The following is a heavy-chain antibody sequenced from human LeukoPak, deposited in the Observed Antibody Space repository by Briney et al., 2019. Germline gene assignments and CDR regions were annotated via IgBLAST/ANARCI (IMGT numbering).Heavy chain of an antibody. J-gene: IGHJ3*01. V-gene: IGHV1-2*02. CDR3: ATDSSGWSDDSFDF. CDR1: GYMFTDYY. Sequence: ASVKVSCKASGYMFTDYYTHWVRQAPGQGLEWMGWINPNSGGTNYAQKFQGRVTLTRDTSISTAYMELSSLTSDDTAVYYCATDSSGWSDDSFDFWGRGTMVTVSS. D-gene: IGHD6-19*01. CDR2: INPNSGGT.